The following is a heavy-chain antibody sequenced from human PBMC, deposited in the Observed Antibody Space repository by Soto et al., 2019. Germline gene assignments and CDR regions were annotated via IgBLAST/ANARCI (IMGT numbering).Heavy chain of an antibody. J-gene: IGHJ4*02. V-gene: IGHV5-51*01. CDR2: IYPGDSET. D-gene: IGHD1-26*01. CDR3: ARHSGSYYDF. Sequence: GESLKISCNGSGYSFTSYWVAWVRQMPGKGLEWMGVIYPGDSETKYRPSFQGQVTFPADKSISTAYLQWSSLKASDTAMYCCARHSGSYYDFWGQGTLVTVSS. CDR1: GYSFTSYW.